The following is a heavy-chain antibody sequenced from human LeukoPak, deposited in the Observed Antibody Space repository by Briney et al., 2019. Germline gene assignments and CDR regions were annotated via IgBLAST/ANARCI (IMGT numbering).Heavy chain of an antibody. V-gene: IGHV1-69*13. CDR2: IIPIFGTA. CDR1: GGTFSSYA. D-gene: IGHD2-2*02. CDR3: ARLAGYCSSTSCHTEFDAFDI. J-gene: IGHJ3*02. Sequence: ASVKVSCKASGGTFSSYAISWVRQAPGQGLEWMGGIIPIFGTANYAQKFQGRVTITADESTSTAYMELSSLRSEDTAVYYCARLAGYCSSTSCHTEFDAFDIWGQGTMVTVSS.